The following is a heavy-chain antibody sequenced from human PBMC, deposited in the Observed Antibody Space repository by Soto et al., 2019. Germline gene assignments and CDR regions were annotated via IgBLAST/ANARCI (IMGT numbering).Heavy chain of an antibody. Sequence: SETLSLTCAVYGGSFSGYYWSWIRQPPGKGLEWIGEINHSGSTNYNPSLKSRVTISVDTSKNQFSLKLSSVTAADTAVYYCARSSNYVLRFDYWGQGTLVTVSS. D-gene: IGHD4-4*01. CDR1: GGSFSGYY. V-gene: IGHV4-34*01. CDR3: ARSSNYVLRFDY. J-gene: IGHJ4*02. CDR2: INHSGST.